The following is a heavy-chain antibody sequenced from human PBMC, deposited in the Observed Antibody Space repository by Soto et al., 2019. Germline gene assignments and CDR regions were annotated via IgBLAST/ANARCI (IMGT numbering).Heavy chain of an antibody. Sequence: PWWSLRLSCSASVFTFNNYAMSWFRQAPGKGLEWVSTISGSEGGAYYADSVKGRFTISRDNSKNTLYLQMNSLRPEDTAVYFCAKSKVVTKFYYHYALDVWGQGTTVTVSS. CDR2: ISGSEGGA. CDR3: AKSKVVTKFYYHYALDV. J-gene: IGHJ6*02. D-gene: IGHD2-21*02. V-gene: IGHV3-23*01. CDR1: VFTFNNYA.